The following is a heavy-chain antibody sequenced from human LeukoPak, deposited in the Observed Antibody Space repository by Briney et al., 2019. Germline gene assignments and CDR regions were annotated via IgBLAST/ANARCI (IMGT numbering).Heavy chain of an antibody. CDR2: ISSSSSYI. Sequence: PGGSLRLSCAASGFTFSSYSMNWVRQAPGKGLEWVSSISSSSSYIYYADSVKGRFTFSRDNAKNSLYLQMNSLRAEDTAVYYCAREGSSGYYYSFDIWGQGTMVTVSS. D-gene: IGHD3-22*01. CDR3: AREGSSGYYYSFDI. J-gene: IGHJ3*02. V-gene: IGHV3-21*01. CDR1: GFTFSSYS.